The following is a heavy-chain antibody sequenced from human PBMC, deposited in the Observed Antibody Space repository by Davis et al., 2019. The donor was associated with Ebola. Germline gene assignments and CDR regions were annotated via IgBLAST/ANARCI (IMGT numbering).Heavy chain of an antibody. Sequence: PGGSLRLSCAASGFTFSSYSMNWVRQAPGKGLEWVSSISSSSSYIYYADSVKGRFTISRDNAKNSLYLQMNSLRAEDTAVYYCARGPVVVVPAASDYWGQGTLVTVSS. V-gene: IGHV3-21*01. CDR2: ISSSSSYI. CDR1: GFTFSSYS. J-gene: IGHJ4*02. D-gene: IGHD2-2*01. CDR3: ARGPVVVVPAASDY.